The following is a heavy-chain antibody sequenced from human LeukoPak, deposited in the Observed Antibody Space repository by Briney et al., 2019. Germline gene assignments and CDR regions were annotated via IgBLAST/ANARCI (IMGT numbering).Heavy chain of an antibody. Sequence: GASVKVSYKAVGYTLSDYDINWWRQATGQGLEYMGWINPNSLIPGYAQKFQGRVTLTMDTSIETAYMELSGLTSDDTAVYYCARVKRVPEVWFDPWGQGTLVTVSS. CDR2: INPNSLIP. V-gene: IGHV1-8*01. CDR3: ARVKRVPEVWFDP. J-gene: IGHJ5*02. CDR1: GYTLSDYD. D-gene: IGHD6-25*01.